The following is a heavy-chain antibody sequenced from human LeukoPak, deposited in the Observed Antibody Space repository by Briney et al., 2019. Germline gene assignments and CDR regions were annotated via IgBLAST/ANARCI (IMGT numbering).Heavy chain of an antibody. CDR2: ISSSSSYI. V-gene: IGHV3-21*01. J-gene: IGHJ4*02. Sequence: GGSLRLSCAASGFTFSSYSMNWVRQAPGKGLEWVSSISSSSSYIYYADSVKGRFTISRDNAKNSLYLQMNSLRAEDTAVYYCAREGTYYDYVRGSYDYWGQGTLVTVSS. CDR3: AREGTYYDYVRGSYDY. CDR1: GFTFSSYS. D-gene: IGHD3-16*01.